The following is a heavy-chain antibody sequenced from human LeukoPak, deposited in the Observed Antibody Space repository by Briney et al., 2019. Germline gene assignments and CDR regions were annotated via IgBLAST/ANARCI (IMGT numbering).Heavy chain of an antibody. D-gene: IGHD1-26*01. CDR2: MYSGGGT. CDR1: GFTFSSYA. J-gene: IGHJ3*01. V-gene: IGHV3-66*02. Sequence: GGSLRLSCAASGFTFSSYAMSWVRQAPGKGLEWVSVMYSGGGTHYADSVQGRFTLSRDNSKSTLYLQMNTLRTEDTAVYYCARGMGAYDAFDVWGQGTMVTVSS. CDR3: ARGMGAYDAFDV.